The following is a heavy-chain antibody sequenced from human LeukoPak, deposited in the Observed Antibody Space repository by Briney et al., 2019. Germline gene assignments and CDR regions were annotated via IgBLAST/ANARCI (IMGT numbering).Heavy chain of an antibody. J-gene: IGHJ4*02. CDR2: VYSSGNT. CDR3: ARRNTASPGERFDY. V-gene: IGHV4-4*08. CDR1: GGSISTYY. Sequence: SETLSLTCTVSGGSISTYYWTWIRQPPGKGLEWIGYVYSSGNTNYNPSLNSRVTISLDPSKNQFSLMLRSLTAADTAVYYCARRNTASPGERFDYWGQGVLVTVSS. D-gene: IGHD1-1*01.